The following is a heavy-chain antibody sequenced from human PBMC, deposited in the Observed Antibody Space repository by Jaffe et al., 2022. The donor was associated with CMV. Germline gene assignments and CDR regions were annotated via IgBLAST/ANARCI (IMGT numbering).Heavy chain of an antibody. Sequence: QVQLQESGPGLVKPSETLSLTCTVSGGSISSYYWSWIRQPPGKGLEWIGYIYYSGSTNYNPSLKSRVTISVDTSKNQFSLKLSSVTAADTAVYYCARDGNIHDYGDYGVFPLDAFDIWGQGTMVTVSS. CDR2: IYYSGST. V-gene: IGHV4-59*01. D-gene: IGHD4-17*01. CDR1: GGSISSYY. CDR3: ARDGNIHDYGDYGVFPLDAFDI. J-gene: IGHJ3*02.